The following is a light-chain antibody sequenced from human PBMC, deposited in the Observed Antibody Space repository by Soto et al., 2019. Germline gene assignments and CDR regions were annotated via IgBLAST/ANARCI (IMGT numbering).Light chain of an antibody. V-gene: IGKV1-5*03. Sequence: DIQMTQSPSTLSASVGDRVTITCRASRSISSYLAWYQQKPGKAPKLLIYKASSLESGVPARFSGSGSGTEFTLTISSLQPDDFATYYCQQYKSFWTFGQGTKVELK. J-gene: IGKJ1*01. CDR2: KAS. CDR3: QQYKSFWT. CDR1: RSISSY.